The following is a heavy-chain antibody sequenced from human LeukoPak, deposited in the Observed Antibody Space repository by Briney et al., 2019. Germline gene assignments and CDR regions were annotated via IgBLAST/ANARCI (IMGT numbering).Heavy chain of an antibody. D-gene: IGHD6-19*01. CDR1: GYTFTSYG. Sequence: ASVKVSCNASGYTFTSYGISWVRQTPGQGLEWMGWNSAYNGNTNYAQKLQGRVTMTTDTSTSTAYMELRSLRSDDTAVYYCAGIAVAESKNWFDPWGQGTLVTVSS. CDR3: AGIAVAESKNWFDP. J-gene: IGHJ5*02. CDR2: NSAYNGNT. V-gene: IGHV1-18*01.